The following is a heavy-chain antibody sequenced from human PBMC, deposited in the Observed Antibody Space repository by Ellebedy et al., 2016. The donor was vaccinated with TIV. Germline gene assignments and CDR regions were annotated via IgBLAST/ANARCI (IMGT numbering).Heavy chain of an antibody. V-gene: IGHV1-69*13. CDR3: ARPPDAAKVMGYWYYYMDV. Sequence: SVKVSCXASGDTLSNYAFSWVRQAPGQGLEWIGGIITVYGTANYAQKFQGRVTITADESTSTVYMELSSLRSEDTAVYYCARPPDAAKVMGYWYYYMDVWGKGTTVTVSS. CDR2: IITVYGTA. J-gene: IGHJ6*03. CDR1: GDTLSNYA. D-gene: IGHD5-18*01.